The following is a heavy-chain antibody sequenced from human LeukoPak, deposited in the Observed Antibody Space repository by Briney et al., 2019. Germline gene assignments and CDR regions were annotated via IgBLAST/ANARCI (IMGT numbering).Heavy chain of an antibody. CDR1: GYSISRGYY. V-gene: IGHV4-38-2*01. J-gene: IGHJ4*02. D-gene: IGHD3-10*01. Sequence: PSETLSLTCGVSGYSISRGYYWAWIRQPPGKGLEWIGPIYHTGSTYYTPSLGSRVTISVDTSKNEFSLNLNSVTAADTAVYYCARAGWIITSGIDYWGQGALVTVSS. CDR2: IYHTGST. CDR3: ARAGWIITSGIDY.